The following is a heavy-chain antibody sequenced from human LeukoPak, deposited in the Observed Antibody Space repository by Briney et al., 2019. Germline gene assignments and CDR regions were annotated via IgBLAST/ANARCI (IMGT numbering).Heavy chain of an antibody. CDR3: ARRSYDSSGYYALDY. CDR2: IYHSGST. J-gene: IGHJ4*02. V-gene: IGHV4-30-2*01. Sequence: PSETLSLTCAVSGGSISSGGYYWSWVRQPPGKGLEWIGYIYHSGSTYYNPSLKSRVTISVDRSKNQFSLKLSSVTAADTAVYYCARRSYDSSGYYALDYWGQGTLVTVSS. CDR1: GGSISSGGYY. D-gene: IGHD3-22*01.